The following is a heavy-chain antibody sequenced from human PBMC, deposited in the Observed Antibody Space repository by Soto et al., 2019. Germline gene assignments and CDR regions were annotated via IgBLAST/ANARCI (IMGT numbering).Heavy chain of an antibody. CDR1: GFTFSSYA. J-gene: IGHJ4*02. CDR3: AREDDSSGYFPFDY. Sequence: GGSLRLSCAASGFTFSSYAMHWVRQAPGKGLEWVAVISYDGSNKYYADSVTGRFTISRDNSKNTLYLQMNSLRAEDTAVYYCAREDDSSGYFPFDYWRQGTLVTVSS. V-gene: IGHV3-30-3*01. D-gene: IGHD3-22*01. CDR2: ISYDGSNK.